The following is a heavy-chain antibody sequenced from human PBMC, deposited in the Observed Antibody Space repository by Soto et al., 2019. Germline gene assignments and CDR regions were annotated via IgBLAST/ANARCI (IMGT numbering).Heavy chain of an antibody. V-gene: IGHV1-8*01. D-gene: IGHD1-1*01. CDR3: ARRAETNGWNGFGADKYYFDF. CDR1: D. CDR2: MNPNTGNS. Sequence: DIYWVRQATGQGLEWMGWMNPNTGNSGYAQKFQGRVTMTSDTSISTAHMELSSLRSEDTAVYYCARRAETNGWNGFGADKYYFDFWGQGTLVTVSS. J-gene: IGHJ4*02.